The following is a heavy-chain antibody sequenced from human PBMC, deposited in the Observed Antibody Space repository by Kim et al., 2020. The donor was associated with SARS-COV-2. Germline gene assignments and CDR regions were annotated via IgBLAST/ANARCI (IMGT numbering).Heavy chain of an antibody. CDR3: ATTSSIGSLGGFDY. D-gene: IGHD6-6*01. CDR1: GFTFSSYG. V-gene: IGHV3-33*01. CDR2: IWYDGSNK. Sequence: GGSLRLSCAASGFTFSSYGMHWVRQAPGKGLEWVAVIWYDGSNKYYADSVKGRFTISRDNSKNTLYLQMNSLRAEDTAVYYCATTSSIGSLGGFDYWGQGTLVTVSS. J-gene: IGHJ4*02.